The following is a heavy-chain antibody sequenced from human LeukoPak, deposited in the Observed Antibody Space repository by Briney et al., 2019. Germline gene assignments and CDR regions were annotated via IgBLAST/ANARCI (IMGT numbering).Heavy chain of an antibody. Sequence: WIRQPPGKGLEWIGSIYYSGSTYYNPSLKSRVTISVDTSKNQFSLKLSSVTAADTAVYYCARSGASWYQLLSRYYFDYWGQGTLVTVSS. V-gene: IGHV4-39*01. D-gene: IGHD2-2*01. CDR2: IYYSGST. J-gene: IGHJ4*02. CDR3: ARSGASWYQLLSRYYFDY.